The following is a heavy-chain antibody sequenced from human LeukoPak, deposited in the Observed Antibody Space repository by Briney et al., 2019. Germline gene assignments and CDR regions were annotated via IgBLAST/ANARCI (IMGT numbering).Heavy chain of an antibody. V-gene: IGHV1-69*05. Sequence: ASVKVSCKASGGTFSSYAISWVRQAPGQGLEWMGRIIPIFGTANYAQKFQDRVTITTDESTSTAYMELSSLRSEDTAVYYCARDRGRDTARFMDVWGKGTTVTVSS. CDR3: ARDRGRDTARFMDV. J-gene: IGHJ6*03. D-gene: IGHD5-18*01. CDR1: GGTFSSYA. CDR2: IIPIFGTA.